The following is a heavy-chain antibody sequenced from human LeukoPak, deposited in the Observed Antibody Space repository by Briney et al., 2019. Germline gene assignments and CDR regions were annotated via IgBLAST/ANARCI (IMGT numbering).Heavy chain of an antibody. V-gene: IGHV3-23*01. Sequence: TGGSLRLSCAASGFTFSDYSMNWVRQAPGKGLEWVSAISGSGGSTYYADSVKGRFTISRDNSKNTLYLQMNSLRPEDTALYYCAREGSYSDSSGYYRNFDNWGQGTLVAVSS. J-gene: IGHJ4*02. CDR2: ISGSGGST. CDR3: AREGSYSDSSGYYRNFDN. CDR1: GFTFSDYS. D-gene: IGHD3-22*01.